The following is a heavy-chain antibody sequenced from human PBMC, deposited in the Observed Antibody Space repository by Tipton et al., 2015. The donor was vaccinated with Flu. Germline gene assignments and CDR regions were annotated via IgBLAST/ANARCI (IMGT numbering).Heavy chain of an antibody. CDR3: VRRDYSNYVSDPKSWFDP. J-gene: IGHJ5*02. V-gene: IGHV4-4*07. D-gene: IGHD4-11*01. Sequence: LRLSCAVSGGSINYYYWTWIRQPAGKGLEWIGRIYTSGSTDYNPSLKSRVTMAVDTSKNQFSLKLSSVTAADTAVYYCVRRDYSNYVSDPKSWFDPWGQGTLVTVSS. CDR1: GGSINYYY. CDR2: IYTSGST.